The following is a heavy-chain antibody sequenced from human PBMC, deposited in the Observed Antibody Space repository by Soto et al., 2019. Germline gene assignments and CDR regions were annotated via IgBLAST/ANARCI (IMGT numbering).Heavy chain of an antibody. V-gene: IGHV3-48*01. J-gene: IGHJ4*02. D-gene: IGHD6-19*01. CDR1: GFTFSSYS. Sequence: EVQLVESGGGLVQPGGSLRLSCAASGFTFSSYSMNWVRQAPGKGLEWVSYISSSSSTIYYADSVKGRFTISRDNAKNSLYLQMNSLRAEDTAVYYCARELERKAVAGRTEVDYWGQGTLVTVSS. CDR3: ARELERKAVAGRTEVDY. CDR2: ISSSSSTI.